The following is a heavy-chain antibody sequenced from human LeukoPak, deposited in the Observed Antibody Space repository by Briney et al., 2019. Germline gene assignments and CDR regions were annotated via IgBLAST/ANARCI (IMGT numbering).Heavy chain of an antibody. CDR3: ARGQAGTPNVIES. V-gene: IGHV3-11*03. D-gene: IGHD2/OR15-2a*01. CDR1: GFTSSVYY. J-gene: IGHJ4*02. CDR2: IRSSYT. Sequence: KPGGSPRLSCAASGFTSSVYYVSWLCQAPGKGLEWVSYIRSSYTNYADSVKGRFTISRDIAKNSLYLQVNSLRAEVTAVYYCARGQAGTPNVIESWGEGGLVTVSS.